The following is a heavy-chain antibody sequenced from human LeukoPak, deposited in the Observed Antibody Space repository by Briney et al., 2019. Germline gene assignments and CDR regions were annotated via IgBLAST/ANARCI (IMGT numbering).Heavy chain of an antibody. CDR1: GYTFTSYY. Sequence: ASVTVSCKASGYTFTSYYMHWVRHAPGQGLEWMGIINPSGGSTSYAQKFQGRVTMTRDTSTSTVYMELSSLRSEGTAVYYCARGPSLVVVTAIPFDYWGQGTLVTVSS. J-gene: IGHJ4*02. D-gene: IGHD2-21*02. CDR2: INPSGGST. V-gene: IGHV1-46*01. CDR3: ARGPSLVVVTAIPFDY.